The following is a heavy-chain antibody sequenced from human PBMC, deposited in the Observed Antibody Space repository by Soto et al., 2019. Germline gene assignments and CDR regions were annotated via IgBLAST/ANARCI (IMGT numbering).Heavy chain of an antibody. CDR3: ARAYSDAFDI. CDR2: ISSSGPGI. J-gene: IGHJ3*02. Sequence: PGESLRLSCAASGFTFSDYYMTWIRQAPGKGREWVAYISSSGPGIYYPDSVKGRFTISRDNAKNSLYLQVSSLRAEDTAVYYCARAYSDAFDIWGQGTMVTVSS. CDR1: GFTFSDYY. V-gene: IGHV3-11*01. D-gene: IGHD2-15*01.